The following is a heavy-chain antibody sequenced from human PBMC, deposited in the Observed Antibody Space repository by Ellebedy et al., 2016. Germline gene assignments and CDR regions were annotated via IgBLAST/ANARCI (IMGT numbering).Heavy chain of an antibody. Sequence: SETLSLTCTVSGGSISGSPYYWGWIRQAPGKGLEWIASIYYTETTFYNPSLKSRVTMSVDTSKNQFSLEVRSATAADTAVYYCARLLDYDSSGPDYWGQGTLVTVSS. D-gene: IGHD3-22*01. CDR2: IYYTETT. CDR1: GGSISGSPYY. CDR3: ARLLDYDSSGPDY. J-gene: IGHJ4*02. V-gene: IGHV4-39*01.